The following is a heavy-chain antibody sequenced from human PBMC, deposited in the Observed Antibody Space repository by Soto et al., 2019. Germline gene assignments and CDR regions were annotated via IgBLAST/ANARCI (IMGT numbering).Heavy chain of an antibody. J-gene: IGHJ6*02. Sequence: PENLSHTCAVNAGTFSGYYWSWIRQPPGRGLEWIGEINHSGRTNLNPSLKSRVSTSVDTSKNHFSLRLSSVTAADTAVYYCARGTSCINTSCSNDYYHFGLDVWGQGTTVT. D-gene: IGHD2-2*01. CDR3: ARGTSCINTSCSNDYYHFGLDV. CDR2: INHSGRT. V-gene: IGHV4-34*01. CDR1: AGTFSGYY.